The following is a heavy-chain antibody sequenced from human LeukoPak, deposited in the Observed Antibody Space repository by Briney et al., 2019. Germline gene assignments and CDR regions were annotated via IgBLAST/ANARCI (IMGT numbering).Heavy chain of an antibody. CDR3: ARLAGPRPGTYYFDF. CDR1: GFTHSDYA. J-gene: IGHJ4*02. CDR2: ITPTTDNI. Sequence: GGSLRLSCAASGFTHSDYAMEWVRQTPGKGLEWVSSITPTTDNIYYTPSVEGRFTISRDNAKHSLYLQMNNLRADDTAVYYCARLAGPRPGTYYFDFWGQGVQVTVSS. D-gene: IGHD6-19*01. V-gene: IGHV3-21*01.